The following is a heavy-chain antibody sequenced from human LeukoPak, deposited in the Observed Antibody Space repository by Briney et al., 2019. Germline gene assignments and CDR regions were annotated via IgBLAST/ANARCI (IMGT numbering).Heavy chain of an antibody. J-gene: IGHJ4*02. D-gene: IGHD3-22*01. Sequence: SEALSLTCTVSGGSISSYYWSWIRQPPGKGLEWIGYIYYSGSTNYNPSLKSRVTISVDTSKNQFSLKLSSVTAADTAVYYCARVGLDSSGYYYSYWGQGTLVTVSS. CDR1: GGSISSYY. CDR2: IYYSGST. V-gene: IGHV4-59*01. CDR3: ARVGLDSSGYYYSY.